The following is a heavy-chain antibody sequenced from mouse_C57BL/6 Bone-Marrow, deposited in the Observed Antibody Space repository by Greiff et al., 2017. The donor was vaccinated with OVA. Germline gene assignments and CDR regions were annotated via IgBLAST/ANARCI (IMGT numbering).Heavy chain of an antibody. CDR1: GYTFTSYW. Sequence: QVQLQQSGTELVKPGASVKLSCKASGYTFTSYWMHWVKQRPGQGLEWIGNIIPSNGGTNYNEKFKSKATLTVDKSSSTAYMQLSSLTSEDSAVYYCARGDDYQAWFAYWGQGTLVTVSA. J-gene: IGHJ3*01. CDR2: IIPSNGGT. CDR3: ARGDDYQAWFAY. D-gene: IGHD2-4*01. V-gene: IGHV1-53*01.